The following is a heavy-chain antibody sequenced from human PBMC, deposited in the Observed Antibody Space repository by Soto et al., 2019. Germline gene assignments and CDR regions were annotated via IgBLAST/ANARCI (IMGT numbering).Heavy chain of an antibody. V-gene: IGHV4-30-2*01. CDR1: GGSISSGVYS. CDR2: IYYSGIS. J-gene: IGHJ3*02. Sequence: QLQLQQSGSGLVKPSQTLSLTCTVSGGSISSGVYSWNWIRQPPGKGLEWIGNIYYSGISVHNPSLTSRVAMSIDGSKNQFSLKLSSVTAADTAVYYCARDHYEGVDSGDYDAFDIWGQGTMVTVSS. D-gene: IGHD2-21*01. CDR3: ARDHYEGVDSGDYDAFDI.